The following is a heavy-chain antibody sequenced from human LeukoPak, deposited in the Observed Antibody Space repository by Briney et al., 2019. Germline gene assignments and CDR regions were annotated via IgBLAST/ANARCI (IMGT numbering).Heavy chain of an antibody. J-gene: IGHJ4*02. D-gene: IGHD2-15*01. Sequence: GASGKVSCKASGYTFTGYYMHWVRQAPGQGLEWMGWINPNSGGTNYAQKFQGRVTMTRDTSISTAYMELSRLRSDDTAVYYCARALIYCSGGSCFSDYWGQGTLVTVSS. CDR2: INPNSGGT. CDR3: ARALIYCSGGSCFSDY. CDR1: GYTFTGYY. V-gene: IGHV1-2*02.